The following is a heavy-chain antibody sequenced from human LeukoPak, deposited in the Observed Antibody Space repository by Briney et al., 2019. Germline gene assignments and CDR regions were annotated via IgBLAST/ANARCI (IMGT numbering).Heavy chain of an antibody. Sequence: SETLSLTCAVYGGSFSGYYWSWIRQPAGKGLEWIGRIYTSGSSNYNPSLKSRVTMSVDTSKNQFSLKLNSVTAADTAVYYCARWTTVTRAFDSWGQGTLVTVSS. CDR1: GGSFSGYY. CDR2: IYTSGSS. D-gene: IGHD4-17*01. J-gene: IGHJ4*02. V-gene: IGHV4-59*10. CDR3: ARWTTVTRAFDS.